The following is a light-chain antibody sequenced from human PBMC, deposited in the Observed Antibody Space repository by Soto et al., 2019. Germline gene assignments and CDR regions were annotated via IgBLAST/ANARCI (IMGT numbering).Light chain of an antibody. CDR1: SGDIGSYNR. V-gene: IGLV2-14*01. CDR3: SAYTHINTRACV. Sequence: QSALTQPASVSGSPGQSITISCTGTSGDIGSYNRVSWYQQHPGKAPKLIIYEVTDRPSGVSNRFSGSKSGNTASLTISGLQAEDEAEYYCSAYTHINTRACVFGTGTKLTVL. CDR2: EVT. J-gene: IGLJ1*01.